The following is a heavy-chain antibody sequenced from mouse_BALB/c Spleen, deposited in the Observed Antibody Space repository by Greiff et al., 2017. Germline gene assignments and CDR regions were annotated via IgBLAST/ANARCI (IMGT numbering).Heavy chain of an antibody. CDR1: GYSITSGYY. J-gene: IGHJ4*01. D-gene: IGHD4-1*01. CDR2: ISYDGSN. V-gene: IGHV3-6*02. CDR3: ARRNWDYAMDD. Sequence: EVQLVESGPGLVKPSQSLSLTCSVTGYSITSGYYWNWIRQFPGNKLEWMGYISYDGSNNYNPSLKNRISITRDTSKNQFFLKLNSVTTEDTATYYCARRNWDYAMDDWGQGTSVTVSS.